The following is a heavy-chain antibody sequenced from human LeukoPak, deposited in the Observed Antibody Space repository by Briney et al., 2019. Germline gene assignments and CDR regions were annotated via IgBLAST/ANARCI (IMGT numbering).Heavy chain of an antibody. V-gene: IGHV3-33*01. Sequence: QSGGSLRLSCAASGFTFSHYGMHWVRLAPGKGLEWVSAIWYDGSKAYSADSVKGRFTISRDNSKNTLNLQMNSLTGEDTAVYYCARENWDHCSGHTYYGVFDLWGQGTMVTVSA. CDR3: ARENWDHCSGHTYYGVFDL. D-gene: IGHD1-26*01. CDR1: GFTFSHYG. CDR2: IWYDGSKA. J-gene: IGHJ3*01.